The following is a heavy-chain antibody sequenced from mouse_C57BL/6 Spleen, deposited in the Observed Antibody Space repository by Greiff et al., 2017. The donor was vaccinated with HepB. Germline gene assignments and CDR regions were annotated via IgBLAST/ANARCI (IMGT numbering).Heavy chain of an antibody. CDR2: INPSSGYT. J-gene: IGHJ2*01. CDR1: GYTFTSYT. CDR3: ARGVLREDFDY. V-gene: IGHV1-4*01. D-gene: IGHD1-1*01. Sequence: QVQLKESGAELARPGASVKMSCKASGYTFTSYTMHWVKQRPGQGLEWIGYINPSSGYTKYNQKFKDKATLTADKSSSTAYMQLSSLTSEDSAVYYCARGVLREDFDYWGQGTTLTVSS.